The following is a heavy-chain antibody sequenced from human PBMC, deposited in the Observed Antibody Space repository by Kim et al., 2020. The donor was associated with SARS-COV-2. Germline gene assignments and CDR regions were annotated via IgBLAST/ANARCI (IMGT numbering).Heavy chain of an antibody. Sequence: SETLSLTCTVSGGSISSYYWSWIRQPPGKGLEWIGYIYYSGSTNYNPSLKSRVTISVDTSNNQFSLKLSSVTAADTAVYYCARDGRGWLQQPHWYFDLWGRGTLVTVSS. J-gene: IGHJ2*01. CDR1: GGSISSYY. V-gene: IGHV4-59*01. D-gene: IGHD5-12*01. CDR2: IYYSGST. CDR3: ARDGRGWLQQPHWYFDL.